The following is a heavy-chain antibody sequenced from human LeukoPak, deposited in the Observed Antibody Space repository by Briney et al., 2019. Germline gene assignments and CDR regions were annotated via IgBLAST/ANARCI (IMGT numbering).Heavy chain of an antibody. V-gene: IGHV1-8*03. D-gene: IGHD6-6*01. Sequence: GASVKVSCKASGGTFSSYSISWVRQATGQGLEWMGWMNPNSGNTGYAQKFQGRVTITRNTSISTAYMELSSLRSEDTAVYYCARGVIAARHHMGYWGQGTLVTVSS. CDR2: MNPNSGNT. J-gene: IGHJ4*02. CDR1: GGTFSSYS. CDR3: ARGVIAARHHMGY.